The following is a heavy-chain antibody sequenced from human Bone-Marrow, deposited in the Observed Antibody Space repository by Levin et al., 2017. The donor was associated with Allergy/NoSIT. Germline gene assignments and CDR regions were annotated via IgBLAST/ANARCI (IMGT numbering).Heavy chain of an antibody. Sequence: GGSLRLSCAASGFTFRNYAMNWVRQTPGKGLEWVSTIRGSGDRTSYADSVKGRFTVSRDNSGNTLFLQMNNVRAEDTAVYFCARDYGNYVPFYLYYMDVWGRGTPVIVSS. CDR1: GFTFRNYA. V-gene: IGHV3-23*01. D-gene: IGHD3-16*01. CDR2: IRGSGDRT. CDR3: ARDYGNYVPFYLYYMDV. J-gene: IGHJ6*03.